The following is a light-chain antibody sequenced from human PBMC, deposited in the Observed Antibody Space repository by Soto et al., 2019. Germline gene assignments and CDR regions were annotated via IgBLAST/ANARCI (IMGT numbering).Light chain of an antibody. CDR2: TNN. CDR3: AAWDDSLNGYV. V-gene: IGLV1-44*01. CDR1: SSNIGSNS. J-gene: IGLJ1*01. Sequence: QSVLTQPPSASGTPGQRVTISCSGSSSNIGSNSVNWYHQVAGTAPKLLIFTNNQRPSGVPDRFSGSKSGTSGSLAISGLQSEDEADYYCAAWDDSLNGYVFGAGTKLTVL.